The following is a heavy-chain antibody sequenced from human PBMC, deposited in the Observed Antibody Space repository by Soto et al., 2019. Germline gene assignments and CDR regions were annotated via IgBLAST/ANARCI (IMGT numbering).Heavy chain of an antibody. Sequence: QVQLQESGPGLVKPSATLSLTCTVSGGSISSYYWSWIRQPPGKGLEWIGYIYYSGSTNYNPSLKSRVTISVDTSKNQFSLKLSSVTAADTAVYYCARRYGGTFDYWGQGTLVTVS. J-gene: IGHJ4*02. V-gene: IGHV4-59*08. CDR3: ARRYGGTFDY. CDR2: IYYSGST. D-gene: IGHD2-15*01. CDR1: GGSISSYY.